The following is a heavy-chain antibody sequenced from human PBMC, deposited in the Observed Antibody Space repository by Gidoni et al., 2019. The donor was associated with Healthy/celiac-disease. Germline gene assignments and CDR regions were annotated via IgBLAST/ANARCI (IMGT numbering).Heavy chain of an antibody. V-gene: IGHV3-23*01. J-gene: IGHJ5*02. D-gene: IGHD2-2*01. CDR1: GFTFSSYA. CDR2: ISGSGGST. CDR3: AKGGRSTSKFDP. Sequence: EVQLLESGGGLVQPGGSLRLSCASSGFTFSSYAMRWVRQAPGKGLEWVAAISGSGGSTYYADSVKGRFTISRDNSKNTLYLQMNSLRAEDTAVYYCAKGGRSTSKFDPWGQGTLVTVSS.